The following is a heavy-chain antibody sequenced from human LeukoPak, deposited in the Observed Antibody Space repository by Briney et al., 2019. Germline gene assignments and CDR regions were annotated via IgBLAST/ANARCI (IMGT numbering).Heavy chain of an antibody. J-gene: IGHJ4*02. D-gene: IGHD5-18*01. Sequence: SETLSLTCTVSGGSISSYYWSWIRQPPGKGLEWIGYIYYSGSTNYNPSLKSRATISVDTSKNQFSLKLSSVTAADTAVYYCARRPDSYGHYYFDYWGQGTLVTVSS. CDR3: ARRPDSYGHYYFDY. CDR2: IYYSGST. V-gene: IGHV4-59*08. CDR1: GGSISSYY.